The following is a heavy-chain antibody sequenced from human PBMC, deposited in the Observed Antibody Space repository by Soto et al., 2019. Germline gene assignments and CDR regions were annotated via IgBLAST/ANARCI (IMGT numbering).Heavy chain of an antibody. CDR3: AKGGEGYCSGTSCLYHMDA. V-gene: IGHV3-23*01. Sequence: EVQLLESGGGLVQPGGSRRLSCAASGFTFSSYAMSWVRQAPGKGLEWVSTISDSGSTYYADSVKGRFTISRDISKNTLYVQMSRLSAEDTDVYYCAKGGEGYCSGTSCLYHMDAWGKGNTVTVSS. D-gene: IGHD2-15*01. CDR2: ISDSGST. J-gene: IGHJ6*03. CDR1: GFTFSSYA.